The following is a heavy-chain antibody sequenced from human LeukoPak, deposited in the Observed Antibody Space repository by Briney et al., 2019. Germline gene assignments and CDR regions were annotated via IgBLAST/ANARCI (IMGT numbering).Heavy chain of an antibody. CDR2: ISSSSSYI. CDR3: ARDITMVRGVMLLGAFDI. Sequence: GGSLRLSCAASGVTFSSYSMNWARQAPGKGLELVSSISSSSSYIYYADSVKGGFTISRDNAKNSLYLQMNSLRAEDTAVYYCARDITMVRGVMLLGAFDIWGQGTMVTVSS. D-gene: IGHD3-10*01. J-gene: IGHJ3*02. V-gene: IGHV3-21*01. CDR1: GVTFSSYS.